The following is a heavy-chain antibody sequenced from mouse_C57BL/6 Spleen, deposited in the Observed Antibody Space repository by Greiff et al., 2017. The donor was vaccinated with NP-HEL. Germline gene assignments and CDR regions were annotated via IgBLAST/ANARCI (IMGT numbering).Heavy chain of an antibody. CDR2: INPSSGYT. D-gene: IGHD2-4*01. Sequence: VQLQQSGAELAKPGASLKLSCKASGYTFTSYWMHWVNQRPGQGLEWMGYINPSSGYTKYNQKFKDQATLTADKSSSTDYMQLSSLTYEDSAVYYCARGDYDNDYFDYWGQGTTLTVAS. CDR1: GYTFTSYW. V-gene: IGHV1-7*01. CDR3: ARGDYDNDYFDY. J-gene: IGHJ2*01.